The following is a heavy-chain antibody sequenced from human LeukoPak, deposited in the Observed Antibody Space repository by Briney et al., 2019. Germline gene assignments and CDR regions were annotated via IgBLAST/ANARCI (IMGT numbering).Heavy chain of an antibody. CDR1: GFTFSRYS. Sequence: PGGSLRLSCAASGFTFSRYSMNWVRQAPGRGLEWVSSISSSSLHIYYADSVKGRFTISRDNAKNSLFLQMNSLRAEDTAVYYCARVPSTTTLRAPLVYWGQGTLVTVSS. CDR3: ARVPSTTTLRAPLVY. V-gene: IGHV3-21*01. J-gene: IGHJ4*02. D-gene: IGHD4-17*01. CDR2: ISSSSLHI.